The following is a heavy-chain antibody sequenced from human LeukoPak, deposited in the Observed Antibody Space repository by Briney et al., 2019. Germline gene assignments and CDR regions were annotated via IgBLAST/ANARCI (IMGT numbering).Heavy chain of an antibody. CDR2: MNPNSGNT. J-gene: IGHJ4*02. CDR1: GYTFTSYD. D-gene: IGHD3-9*01. Sequence: ASVKVSCKASGYTFTSYDINWVRQATGQGLEWMGWMNPNSGNTGYAQKFQGRVTMTRNTSISTAYMELSSLRSEDTAVYYCARAHIRYFDWLPPRYYFDYWGQGTLVTVSS. V-gene: IGHV1-8*01. CDR3: ARAHIRYFDWLPPRYYFDY.